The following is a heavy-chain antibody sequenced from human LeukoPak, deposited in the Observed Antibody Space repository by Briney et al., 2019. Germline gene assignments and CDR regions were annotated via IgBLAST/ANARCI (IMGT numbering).Heavy chain of an antibody. J-gene: IGHJ4*02. Sequence: GGSLRLSCAASGFTFDDYAMHWVRQAPGKGLEWVSYISRSSSAIYYADSVNGRFTVSRDNAKSSLYLQMNSLRAEDTAVYYCARGTIVDGSPVAPDWGQGTLVTVSS. CDR1: GFTFDDYA. CDR3: ARGTIVDGSPVAPD. CDR2: ISRSSSAI. V-gene: IGHV3-48*04. D-gene: IGHD1-26*01.